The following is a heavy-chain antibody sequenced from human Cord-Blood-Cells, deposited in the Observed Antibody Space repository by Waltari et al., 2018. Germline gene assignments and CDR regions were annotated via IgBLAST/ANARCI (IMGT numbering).Heavy chain of an antibody. J-gene: IGHJ3*02. D-gene: IGHD3-22*01. Sequence: EVQLVQSGAEVKKPGESLKISCKGSGYSFTSYWTGWVRQRPGKGLEWMGIIYPGDSDTRYSPSFQGQVTISADKSISTAYLQWSSLKASDTAMYYCARQGAYYYDSSGDAFDIWGQGTMVTVSS. CDR1: GYSFTSYW. V-gene: IGHV5-51*01. CDR3: ARQGAYYYDSSGDAFDI. CDR2: IYPGDSDT.